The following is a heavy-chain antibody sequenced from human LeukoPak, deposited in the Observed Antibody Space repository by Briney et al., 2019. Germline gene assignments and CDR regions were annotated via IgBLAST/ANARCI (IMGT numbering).Heavy chain of an antibody. CDR1: GFTFNAYD. V-gene: IGHV3-53*01. Sequence: PGGSLRLSCAASGFTFNAYDMHWVRQAPGKGLEWVSVIYSGGSTYYADSVKGRFTISRDNSKNTLYLQMNSLRAEDTAVYYCARESGIAAAGTGAFDIWGQGTMVTVSS. D-gene: IGHD6-13*01. J-gene: IGHJ3*02. CDR2: IYSGGST. CDR3: ARESGIAAAGTGAFDI.